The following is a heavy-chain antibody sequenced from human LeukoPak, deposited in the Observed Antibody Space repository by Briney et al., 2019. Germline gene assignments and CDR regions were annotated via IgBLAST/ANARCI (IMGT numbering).Heavy chain of an antibody. Sequence: SETLSLTCTVSGGSISNYYWSWIRQPPGKGLEWIGYAYYSGSTNYNPSLESRVTMSVDTSKNKFTLKLSSVAAADTAVYYCARNAAVATSRSWFDPWGQGSLVTVSS. CDR1: GGSISNYY. J-gene: IGHJ5*02. CDR3: ARNAAVATSRSWFDP. D-gene: IGHD6-19*01. V-gene: IGHV4-59*08. CDR2: AYYSGST.